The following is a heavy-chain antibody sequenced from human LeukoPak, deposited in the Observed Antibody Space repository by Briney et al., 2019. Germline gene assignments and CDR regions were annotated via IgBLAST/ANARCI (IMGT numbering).Heavy chain of an antibody. CDR2: ISSSSSYI. CDR3: ARGAVAGHNWFDP. Sequence: PGGSLRLSCAASGFTFSSYSMNWVRQAPGKGLEWVSSISSSSSYIYYADSVKGRFTISRDNAKNSPYLQMNSLRAEDTAVYYCARGAVAGHNWFDPWGQGTLVTVSS. CDR1: GFTFSSYS. D-gene: IGHD6-19*01. J-gene: IGHJ5*02. V-gene: IGHV3-21*01.